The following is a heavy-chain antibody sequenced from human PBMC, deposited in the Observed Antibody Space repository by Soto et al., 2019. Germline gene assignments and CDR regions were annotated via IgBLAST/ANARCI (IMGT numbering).Heavy chain of an antibody. D-gene: IGHD6-6*01. J-gene: IGHJ6*03. CDR2: ISSSGSTI. CDR1: GCTFSDYY. Sequence: PGGSLRLSCASSGCTFSDYYMSLIRQAPGKGLEWVSYISSSGSTIYYADSVKGRFTISRDNAKNSLYLQMNSLRAEDTAVYYCARGLRQLAYSTSGSNYYYYYYMDVWGKGTTFTVSS. CDR3: ARGLRQLAYSTSGSNYYYYYYMDV. V-gene: IGHV3-11*01.